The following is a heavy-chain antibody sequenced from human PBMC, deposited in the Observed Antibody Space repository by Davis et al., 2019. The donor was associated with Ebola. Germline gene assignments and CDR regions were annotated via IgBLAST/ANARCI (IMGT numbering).Heavy chain of an antibody. J-gene: IGHJ2*01. V-gene: IGHV3-30*04. D-gene: IGHD3-22*01. Sequence: PGGSLRLSCAASGFTFSNYAMHWVRQAPGKGLEWVAVISYDGSNKYYADSVKGRFTISRDNSKNTLYLQMNSLRDEDTAVYYCAGRDYYDSSGYGGWYFDLWGRGTLVTVSS. CDR1: GFTFSNYA. CDR3: AGRDYYDSSGYGGWYFDL. CDR2: ISYDGSNK.